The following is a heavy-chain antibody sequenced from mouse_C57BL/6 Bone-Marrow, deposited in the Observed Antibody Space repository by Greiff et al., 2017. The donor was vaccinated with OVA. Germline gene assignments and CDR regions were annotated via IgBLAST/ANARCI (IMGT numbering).Heavy chain of an antibody. CDR3: TSYGYYLAWFAY. Sequence: EVQGVESGEGLVKPGGSLKLSCAASGFTFSSYAMSWVRQTPEKRLEWVAYISSGGDSIYYADTVKGRFTISRDNARNTLYLQMSSLKSEDTAMYYCTSYGYYLAWFAYWGQGTLVTVSA. V-gene: IGHV5-9-1*02. D-gene: IGHD2-3*01. J-gene: IGHJ3*01. CDR2: ISSGGDSI. CDR1: GFTFSSYA.